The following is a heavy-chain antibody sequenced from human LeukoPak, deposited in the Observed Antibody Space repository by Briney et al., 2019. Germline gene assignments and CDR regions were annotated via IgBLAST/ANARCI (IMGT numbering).Heavy chain of an antibody. D-gene: IGHD2-2*02. CDR1: GCTFISYA. J-gene: IGHJ4*02. CDR3: AKEMRCSSTSCYRPFDY. V-gene: IGHV3-23*01. CDR2: ISGSSGNT. Sequence: CGSLRLSCAASGCTFISYAMSWLRQPAGKGLEWVAAISGSSGNTYYADYVKRRFSISRDNSNNTQYLQMNSPRDEDTAVYYCAKEMRCSSTSCYRPFDYWGQGTLVSVSS.